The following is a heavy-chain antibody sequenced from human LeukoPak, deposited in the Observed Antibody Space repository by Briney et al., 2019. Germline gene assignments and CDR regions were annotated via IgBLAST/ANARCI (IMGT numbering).Heavy chain of an antibody. D-gene: IGHD6-13*01. Sequence: ASVKVSCKASGYTLTSYYMHWVRQAPGQGLGWMGIINPTVGDTIYAQKFQGRVTMTRDMSTSTVYMELGSLRSDDTAVYYCARYGFSSSWQGGWHAFDIWGQGTMVTVSS. J-gene: IGHJ3*02. CDR1: GYTLTSYY. V-gene: IGHV1-46*01. CDR2: INPTVGDT. CDR3: ARYGFSSSWQGGWHAFDI.